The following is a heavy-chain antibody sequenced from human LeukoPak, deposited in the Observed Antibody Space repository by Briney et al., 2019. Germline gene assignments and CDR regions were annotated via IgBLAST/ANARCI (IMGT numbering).Heavy chain of an antibody. CDR2: IYYSGST. CDR1: GGSISSSSYY. Sequence: SETLSLTCIVSGGSISSSSYYWGWIRQPPGKGLEWIGSIYYSGSTYYNPSLKSRVTISIDTSKSQFSLKLNSVTAADTAVYYCAREVGNSYYYYYMDVWGRGTTVTVSS. J-gene: IGHJ6*03. V-gene: IGHV4-39*07. D-gene: IGHD1-14*01. CDR3: AREVGNSYYYYYMDV.